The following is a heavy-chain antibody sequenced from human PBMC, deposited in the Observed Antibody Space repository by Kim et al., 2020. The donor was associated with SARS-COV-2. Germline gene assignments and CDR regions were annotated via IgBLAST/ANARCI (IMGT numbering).Heavy chain of an antibody. V-gene: IGHV4-39*01. D-gene: IGHD2-2*01. J-gene: IGHJ4*02. CDR1: GGSISSSSYY. CDR3: ARQVVVPAAKYYFDY. CDR2: IYYSGST. Sequence: SETLSLTCTVSGGSISSSSYYWGWIRQPPGKGLEWIGSIYYSGSTYYNPSLKSRVTISVDTSKNQFSLKLSSVTAADTAVYYCARQVVVPAAKYYFDYWGQGTLVTVSS.